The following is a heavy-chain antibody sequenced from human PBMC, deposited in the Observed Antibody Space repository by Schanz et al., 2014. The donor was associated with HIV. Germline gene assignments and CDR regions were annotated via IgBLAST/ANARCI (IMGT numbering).Heavy chain of an antibody. CDR2: ISHDGSKK. J-gene: IGHJ4*02. Sequence: VQLLESGGGLVKPGRSLRLSCAGSGFTFGDYPMSWFRQAPGKGLEWVAVISHDGSKKYYADSVKGRFTISRDNSKNTLYLQMNSLRVEDTAVYYCANQRYSGTYRPFDYWGRGTLVTVSS. CDR1: GFTFGDYP. D-gene: IGHD1-26*01. V-gene: IGHV3-30*04. CDR3: ANQRYSGTYRPFDY.